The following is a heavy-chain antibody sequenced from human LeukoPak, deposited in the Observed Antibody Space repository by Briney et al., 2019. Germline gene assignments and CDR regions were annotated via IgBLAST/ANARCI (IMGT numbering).Heavy chain of an antibody. Sequence: GRSLRLSCAASGFTFDNYAMHWVRQAPGKGLEWVSGISWNSGSIGYADSVKGRFTISRDNAKNSLYLQMNSLRAEDTALYYCAKDIVAAGPRNYYYYGMDVWGQATTVTVSS. CDR2: ISWNSGSI. CDR1: GFTFDNYA. D-gene: IGHD6-13*01. CDR3: AKDIVAAGPRNYYYYGMDV. J-gene: IGHJ6*02. V-gene: IGHV3-9*01.